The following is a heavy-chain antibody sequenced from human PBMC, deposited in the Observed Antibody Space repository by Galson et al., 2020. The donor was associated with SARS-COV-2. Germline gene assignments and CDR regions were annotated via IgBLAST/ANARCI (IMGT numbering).Heavy chain of an antibody. CDR3: ARGGSSGWYHKNWFDP. CDR1: GSPFTSYY. J-gene: IGHJ5*02. Sequence: ASVKVSCKASGSPFTSYYMHWVRQAPGQGLEWMGLINPSGGSTSSAQKFQGRVTMTRDTSTSTVYMELSSLRSEDTAVYYCARGGSSGWYHKNWFDPWGQGTLVTVSS. CDR2: INPSGGST. D-gene: IGHD6-19*01. V-gene: IGHV1-46*01.